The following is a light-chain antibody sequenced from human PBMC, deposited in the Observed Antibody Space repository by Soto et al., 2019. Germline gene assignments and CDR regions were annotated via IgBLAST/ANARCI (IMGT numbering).Light chain of an antibody. V-gene: IGLV2-14*02. Sequence: QSALTQPAAVSGSPGQSITISCTGTSSDVGNYNLVSWYQQYPGKAPKLMIYATSKRPSGVSNRFSGSKSGDTASLTISGLQAEDEADYYCSSYTTRNTVLFGGGTKLTVL. CDR2: ATS. J-gene: IGLJ2*01. CDR3: SSYTTRNTVL. CDR1: SSDVGNYNL.